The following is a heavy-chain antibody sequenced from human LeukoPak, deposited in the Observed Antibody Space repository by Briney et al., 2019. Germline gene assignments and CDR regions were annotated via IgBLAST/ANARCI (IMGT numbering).Heavy chain of an antibody. V-gene: IGHV3-48*02. CDR3: ASSGSYRFDY. CDR2: ITASGTAM. J-gene: IGHJ4*02. CDR1: GFTFGSYS. Sequence: PGGSLRLSCAASGFTFGSYSMNWVRQAPGKGLEWVSHITASGTAMFYAVSVKGRFTISRDNAKNSLYLQMNSLRDEDTAVYYCASSGSYRFDYWGQGTLVTVSS. D-gene: IGHD1-26*01.